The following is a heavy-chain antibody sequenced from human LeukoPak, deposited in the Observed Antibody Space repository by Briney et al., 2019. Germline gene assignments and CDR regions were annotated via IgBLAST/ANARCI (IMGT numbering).Heavy chain of an antibody. V-gene: IGHV4-31*02. CDR3: ARADTGYHGFDI. CDR2: IYYSGTT. CDR1: GGSISSSGYY. J-gene: IGHJ3*02. D-gene: IGHD5-18*01. Sequence: SETLSLTCTVSGGSISSSGYYWGWTRQPPGKGLEWIGSIYYSGTTSYTPSLKSRVSISVETSKNQFSLRLSSVTAADTAVYYCARADTGYHGFDIWGQGTMVTVSS.